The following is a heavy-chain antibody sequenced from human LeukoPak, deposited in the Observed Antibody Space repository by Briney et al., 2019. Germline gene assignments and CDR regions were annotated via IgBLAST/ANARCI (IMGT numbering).Heavy chain of an antibody. Sequence: SETLSLTCAVSGGSISTGGYSWSWIRQPPGKTLEWIGYIYDSGRAYYNPSLKSRVTISMDTSSNHFSLKLRSVTAADTTVYYCVRDIYDDNNWGQGTLVTVSS. D-gene: IGHD3-16*01. CDR1: GGSISTGGYS. CDR3: VRDIYDDNN. CDR2: IYDSGRA. V-gene: IGHV4-30-4*07. J-gene: IGHJ4*02.